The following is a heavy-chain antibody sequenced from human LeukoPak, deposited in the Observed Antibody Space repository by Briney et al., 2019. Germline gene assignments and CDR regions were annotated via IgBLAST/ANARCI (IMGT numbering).Heavy chain of an antibody. CDR3: ARDRVGDSDAFDV. CDR2: IKQGGSEK. D-gene: IGHD2-21*01. V-gene: IGHV3-7*01. Sequence: GGSLRLSCAASGYRFSNNWMSWVRQAPGKGLEWVANIKQGGSEKYYVDSVKGRFIISRDNAKSSLYLQMSSLRAEDTAIYYCARDRVGDSDAFDVWGQGTVVTVSS. J-gene: IGHJ3*01. CDR1: GYRFSNNW.